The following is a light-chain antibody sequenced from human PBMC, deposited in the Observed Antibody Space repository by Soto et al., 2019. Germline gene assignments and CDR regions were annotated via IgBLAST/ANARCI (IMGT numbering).Light chain of an antibody. CDR1: SSDVGGYNY. CDR3: SSYAASNNLGV. Sequence: QSVLTQPPSASGSPGQSVTISCIGTSSDVGGYNYVSWYQQHPGKAPKLMIYVVSKRPSGVPDRFSGSKSGNTASLTVSGLQAEDEADYYCSSYAASNNLGVFGGGTQLTVL. J-gene: IGLJ2*01. V-gene: IGLV2-8*01. CDR2: VVS.